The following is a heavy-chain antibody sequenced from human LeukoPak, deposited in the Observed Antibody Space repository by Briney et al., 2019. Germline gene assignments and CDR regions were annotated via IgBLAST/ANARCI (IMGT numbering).Heavy chain of an antibody. CDR3: ARRRDYYDSSPNYHDY. Sequence: GESLKISCNVSGSTFSNYWIAWVRQLPGKGLEWMGIIYPGDSDTRYSPSFQGQVTMSADKSISTAYLQWSSLKASDTAMYYCARRRDYYDSSPNYHDYWGQGTLVTVSS. J-gene: IGHJ4*02. D-gene: IGHD3-22*01. V-gene: IGHV5-51*01. CDR2: IYPGDSDT. CDR1: GSTFSNYW.